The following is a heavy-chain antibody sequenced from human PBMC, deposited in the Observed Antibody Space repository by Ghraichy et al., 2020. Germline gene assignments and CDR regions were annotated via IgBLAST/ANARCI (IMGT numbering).Heavy chain of an antibody. CDR3: AKADNGSSWYSGYFDY. D-gene: IGHD6-13*01. CDR1: GFTFSSYA. Sequence: GGSLRLSCAASGFTFSSYAMRWVRQAPGKGLEWVSAISGSGGSTYYADSVKGRFTISRDNSKNTLYLQMNSLRAEDTAVYYCAKADNGSSWYSGYFDYWGQGTLVTVSS. J-gene: IGHJ4*02. V-gene: IGHV3-23*01. CDR2: ISGSGGST.